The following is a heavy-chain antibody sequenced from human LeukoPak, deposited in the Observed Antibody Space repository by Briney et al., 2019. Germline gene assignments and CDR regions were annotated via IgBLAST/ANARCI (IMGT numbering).Heavy chain of an antibody. V-gene: IGHV1-2*02. Sequence: GASVKVSCKASGYTFTGYYMHWVRQAPGQGLEWMRWINPNSGGTNYAQKFQGRVTMTRDTSISTAYMELSRLRSDDTAVYYCASEGYCTNGVCQGEFDYWGQGTLVTVSS. CDR2: INPNSGGT. CDR1: GYTFTGYY. CDR3: ASEGYCTNGVCQGEFDY. D-gene: IGHD2-8*01. J-gene: IGHJ4*02.